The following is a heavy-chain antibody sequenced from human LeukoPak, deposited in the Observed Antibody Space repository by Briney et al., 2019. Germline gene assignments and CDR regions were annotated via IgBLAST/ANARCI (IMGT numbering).Heavy chain of an antibody. V-gene: IGHV3-30-3*01. CDR3: AREQAYCGGDCYYYFDY. D-gene: IGHD2-21*02. CDR1: GFTFSSYA. CDR2: ISYDGSNK. Sequence: GGSLRLSCAASGFTFSSYAMHWVRQAPGKGLEWVAVISYDGSNKYYADSVKGRFTISRDNSKNTLYLQMNSLRAEDTAVYYCAREQAYCGGDCYYYFDYWGQGTLVTASS. J-gene: IGHJ4*02.